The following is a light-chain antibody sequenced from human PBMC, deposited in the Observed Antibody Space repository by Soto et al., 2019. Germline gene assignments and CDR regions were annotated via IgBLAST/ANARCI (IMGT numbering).Light chain of an antibody. V-gene: IGLV2-14*01. J-gene: IGLJ1*01. CDR2: DVS. CDR3: QSYDSSLSGFYV. Sequence: QSVLTQPASLSGSPGQSITISCTGTSSDVGGYNYVSWYQQHPGKAPKLMIYDVSNRPSGVSNRFSGSRSGTSASLAISGLQAEVEADYSCQSYDSSLSGFYVFGTGTKVTVL. CDR1: SSDVGGYNY.